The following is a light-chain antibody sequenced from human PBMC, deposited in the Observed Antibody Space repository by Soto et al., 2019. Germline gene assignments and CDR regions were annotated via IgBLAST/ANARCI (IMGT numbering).Light chain of an antibody. CDR3: T. V-gene: IGKV3-20*01. Sequence: EIVLTQSPGTLSLSPGERATLSCRASQSVSSSYLAWYQQKPGQAPRLLIYGASSRATGIPDRFSGSGSGTDFTLTISRLEPEDFAVYGLTFGGGTKVEIK. J-gene: IGKJ4*01. CDR1: QSVSSSY. CDR2: GAS.